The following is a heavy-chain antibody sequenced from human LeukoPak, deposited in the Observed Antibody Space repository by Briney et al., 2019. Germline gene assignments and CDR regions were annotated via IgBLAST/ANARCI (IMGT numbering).Heavy chain of an antibody. Sequence: SETLSLTCTVPGYSISSGYYWGWIRQPPGKGLEWIGSIYHSGSTYYNPSLKSRVTISVDTSKNQFSLKLSSVTAADTAVYYCARDLYSHLEWLRIIDYWGQGTLVTVSS. CDR2: IYHSGST. D-gene: IGHD3-3*01. CDR3: ARDLYSHLEWLRIIDY. J-gene: IGHJ4*02. V-gene: IGHV4-38-2*02. CDR1: GYSISSGYY.